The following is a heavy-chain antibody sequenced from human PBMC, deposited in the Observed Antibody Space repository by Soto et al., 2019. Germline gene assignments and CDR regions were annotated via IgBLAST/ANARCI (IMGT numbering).Heavy chain of an antibody. J-gene: IGHJ4*02. CDR1: GGPIKTGDYY. Sequence: SSETLSLTCNVSGGPIKTGDYYWNWIRQPPGKGLEWIGYVFYSGATNYSPSLKSRAAISMDTSKNQFSLSLTSVTAADTAVYYCARAGLSYGHLLFWGQGIRVTVSS. V-gene: IGHV4-30-4*01. CDR3: ARAGLSYGHLLF. D-gene: IGHD3-10*01. CDR2: VFYSGAT.